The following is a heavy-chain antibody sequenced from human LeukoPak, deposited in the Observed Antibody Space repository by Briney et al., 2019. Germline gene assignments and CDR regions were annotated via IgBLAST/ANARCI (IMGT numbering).Heavy chain of an antibody. J-gene: IGHJ4*02. Sequence: GGSLRLSCAGSGFSFRDYGMTWVRQAPGKGLEWVSGMSGSDGRTYYVDSVKGRFTISKDNSKNTLYLQMNSLRAEDTAVYYCAKGKTGFLEWLLNDWGQGTLVTVSS. V-gene: IGHV3-23*01. CDR2: MSGSDGRT. CDR3: AKGKTGFLEWLLND. D-gene: IGHD3-3*01. CDR1: GFSFRDYG.